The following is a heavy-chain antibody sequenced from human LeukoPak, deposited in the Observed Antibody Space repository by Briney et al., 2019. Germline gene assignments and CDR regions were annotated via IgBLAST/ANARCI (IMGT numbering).Heavy chain of an antibody. D-gene: IGHD6-13*01. V-gene: IGHV1-2*02. CDR1: GYTFTGYY. J-gene: IGHJ5*02. Sequence: ASVKVSCTASGYTFTGYYMHWVRQAPGQGLEWMGWINPNSGGTNYAQKFQGRVTMTRDTSISTAYMELSRLRSDDTAVYYCARIRIAAAGTFASDVWFDPWGQGTLVTVSS. CDR2: INPNSGGT. CDR3: ARIRIAAAGTFASDVWFDP.